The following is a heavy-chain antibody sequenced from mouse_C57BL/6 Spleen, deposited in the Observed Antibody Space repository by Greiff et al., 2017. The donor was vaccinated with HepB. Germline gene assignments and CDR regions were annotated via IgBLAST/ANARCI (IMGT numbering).Heavy chain of an antibody. CDR1: GYTFTSYW. CDR2: INPSNGGT. J-gene: IGHJ2*01. V-gene: IGHV1-53*01. Sequence: VQLQQPGTELVKPGASVKLSCKASGYTFTSYWMHWVKQRPGQGLEWIGNINPSNGGTNYNEKFKSKATLTVDKSSSTAYMQLSSLTSEASAVYYCAREGGSGPYYFDYWGQGTTLTVSS. CDR3: AREGGSGPYYFDY. D-gene: IGHD3-2*02.